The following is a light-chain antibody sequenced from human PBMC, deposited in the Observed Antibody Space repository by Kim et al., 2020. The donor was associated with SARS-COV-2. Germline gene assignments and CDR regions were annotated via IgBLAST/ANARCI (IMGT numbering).Light chain of an antibody. CDR3: QQYYSVPLT. CDR2: TTS. CDR1: QGISNS. Sequence: ASVGDRVTITCRGSQGISNSLVWYQQKSGKAPNLLVYTTSTLHSGVPSRFSGSGSGTDYTLTISSLQPEDFATYYCQQYYSVPLTFGGGTKVDIK. J-gene: IGKJ4*01. V-gene: IGKV1-NL1*01.